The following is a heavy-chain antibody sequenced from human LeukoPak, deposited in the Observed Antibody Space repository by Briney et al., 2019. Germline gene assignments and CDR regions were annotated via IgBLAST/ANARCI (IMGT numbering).Heavy chain of an antibody. CDR2: ITYDGRNT. D-gene: IGHD6-19*01. J-gene: IGHJ4*02. CDR1: GFAFSNHA. CDR3: MKDRVEGKKWLAQFDY. V-gene: IGHV3-30*18. Sequence: GRSLRLSCTASGFAFSNHAMHWVRQAPGKGLEWVGVITYDGRNTYHADSVKGRFTISRDNSKNTLYLQMNSLRVEDTAVYHCMKDRVEGKKWLAQFDYWGQGTLVSVSS.